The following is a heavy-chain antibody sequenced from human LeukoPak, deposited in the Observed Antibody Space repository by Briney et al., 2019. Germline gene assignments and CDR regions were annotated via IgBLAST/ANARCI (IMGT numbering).Heavy chain of an antibody. V-gene: IGHV3-11*05. J-gene: IGHJ3*02. CDR2: ISSSSSYT. CDR1: GFTFSDYY. CDR3: ARDSYGDSSGYLVAFDI. D-gene: IGHD3-22*01. Sequence: GRSLRLSCAASGFTFSDYYMSWIRQAPGKGLEWVSYISSSSSYTNYADSVKGRFTISRDNAKNSLYLQMNSLRAEDTAVYYCARDSYGDSSGYLVAFDIWGQGTMVTVSS.